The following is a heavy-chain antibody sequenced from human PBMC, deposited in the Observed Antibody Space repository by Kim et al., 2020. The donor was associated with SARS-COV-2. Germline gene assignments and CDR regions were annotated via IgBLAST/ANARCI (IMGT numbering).Heavy chain of an antibody. Sequence: GGSLRLSCVGSGFALSTFTVAWVRQGPGKGLEWVSSISDRGDYIYYGDSMKGRFIVSRDNAKNSVFLDMASLTAEDTGVYFCARVPTKRVEAAPFYLDSWGQGVKVVVSS. CDR3: ARVPTKRVEAAPFYLDS. V-gene: IGHV3-21*06. J-gene: IGHJ4*02. CDR2: ISDRGDYI. CDR1: GFALSTFT.